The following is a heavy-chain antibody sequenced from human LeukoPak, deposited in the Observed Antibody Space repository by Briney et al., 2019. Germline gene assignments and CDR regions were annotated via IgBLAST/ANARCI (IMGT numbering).Heavy chain of an antibody. CDR2: ISYDGIIK. D-gene: IGHD6-13*01. CDR1: GFTFRGYG. CDR3: ARDRSAISRLYYFDY. Sequence: GGSLRLSCAASGFTFRGYGIHWVRQAPGKGLEWVAIISYDGIIKYQADSVKGRFTISRDDSKNTLYLQMNSLRAEDTAVYYCARDRSAISRLYYFDYWGQGTLVTVSS. J-gene: IGHJ4*02. V-gene: IGHV3-30*19.